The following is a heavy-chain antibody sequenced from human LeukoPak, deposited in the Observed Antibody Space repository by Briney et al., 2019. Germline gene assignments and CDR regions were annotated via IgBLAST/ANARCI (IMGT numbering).Heavy chain of an antibody. CDR2: ISSSGTT. CDR1: GGSISRYY. CDR3: ASDKGGNNAFLDY. V-gene: IGHV4-59*07. Sequence: SDTLSLTCTVSGGSISRYYWSWIRQPPGRGLEWIGYISSSGTTNSNPSLKSRVSISIDTSKNQFSLKLNSVTAADTAVYYCASDKGGNNAFLDYWGQGTLVTVSS. J-gene: IGHJ4*02. D-gene: IGHD1/OR15-1a*01.